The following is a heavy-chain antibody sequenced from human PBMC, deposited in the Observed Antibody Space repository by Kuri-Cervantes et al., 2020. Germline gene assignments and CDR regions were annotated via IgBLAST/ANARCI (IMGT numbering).Heavy chain of an antibody. Sequence: GESLKISCAASGFTFSSYAMHWVRQAPGKGLEWVAVIWYDGGDKFYADSVKGRFTISRDNSKNTLYLQMNSLRAEDTALYYCARDPIIRAAPIDYFDYWGQGTLVTVSS. V-gene: IGHV3-33*08. CDR3: ARDPIIRAAPIDYFDY. CDR1: GFTFSSYA. D-gene: IGHD5-12*01. CDR2: IWYDGGDK. J-gene: IGHJ4*02.